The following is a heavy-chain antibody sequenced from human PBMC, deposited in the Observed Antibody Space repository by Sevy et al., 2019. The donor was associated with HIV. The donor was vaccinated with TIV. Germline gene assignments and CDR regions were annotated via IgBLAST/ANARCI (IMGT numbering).Heavy chain of an antibody. Sequence: ASVKVSCKASGYTFTGYYMHWVRQAPGQGLEWMGWINPNSGGTNYAQKFQGRVTMTRDTSISTAYMELSRLGSDDTAVYYCARVEYYYGSGSPLLDYWGQGTLVTVSS. V-gene: IGHV1-2*02. CDR1: GYTFTGYY. D-gene: IGHD3-10*01. CDR2: INPNSGGT. CDR3: ARVEYYYGSGSPLLDY. J-gene: IGHJ4*02.